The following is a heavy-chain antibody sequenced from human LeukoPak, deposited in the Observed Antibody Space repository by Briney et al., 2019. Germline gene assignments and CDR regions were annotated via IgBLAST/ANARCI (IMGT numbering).Heavy chain of an antibody. Sequence: PGGSLRLSCAASGFTFITYSMNWVRQAPGKGLEWVSYISSGSTTIYNADSVKGRFTISRDNAKNSLYLQMNSLRAEDTAVYYCAKVGGGYSSGHVDDYWGQGTLVTVSS. J-gene: IGHJ4*02. CDR1: GFTFITYS. CDR3: AKVGGGYSSGHVDDY. CDR2: ISSGSTTI. D-gene: IGHD6-19*01. V-gene: IGHV3-48*04.